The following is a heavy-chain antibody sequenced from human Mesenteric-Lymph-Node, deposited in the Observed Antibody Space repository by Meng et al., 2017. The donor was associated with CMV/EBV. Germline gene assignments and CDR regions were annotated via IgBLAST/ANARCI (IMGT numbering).Heavy chain of an antibody. J-gene: IGHJ1*01. Sequence: SETLSLTCTVSGGSISSSSYYWGWIRQPPGKGLEWIGSIYYSGSTYYNLSLKSRVTISVDTSKNQFSLKLSSVTAADTAVYYCARRWSGSYLEYFQHWGQGTLVTVSS. CDR2: IYYSGST. V-gene: IGHV4-39*01. D-gene: IGHD1-26*01. CDR3: ARRWSGSYLEYFQH. CDR1: GGSISSSSYY.